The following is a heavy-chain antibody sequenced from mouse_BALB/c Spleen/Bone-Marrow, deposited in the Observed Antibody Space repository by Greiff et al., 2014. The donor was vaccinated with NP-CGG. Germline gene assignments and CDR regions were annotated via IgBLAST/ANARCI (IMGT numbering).Heavy chain of an antibody. Sequence: VQLQESAAELARPGASVKMSCKASGYTFTSYTMHWVKQRPGQGLEWVGYINPSSGYTEYNQKFKDKTTLTADKSSSTAYMQLSSLTSEDSAVYYCAYWDLAYWGQGTLVTVSA. V-gene: IGHV1-4*02. CDR2: INPSSGYT. CDR1: GYTFTSYT. D-gene: IGHD4-1*01. J-gene: IGHJ3*01. CDR3: AYWDLAY.